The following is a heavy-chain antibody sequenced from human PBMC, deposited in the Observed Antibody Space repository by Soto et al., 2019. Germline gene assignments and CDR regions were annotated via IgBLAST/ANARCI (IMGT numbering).Heavy chain of an antibody. V-gene: IGHV3-73*01. CDR2: IRSKANSYAT. CDR1: GFTFSGSA. Sequence: GGSLRLSCAASGFTFSGSAMHWVRQASGKGLEWVGRIRSKANSYATAYAASVKGRFTISRDDSKNTAYLQMNSLKTEDMAVYYCTREIGDPWYYYYYMDVWGKGTTVTVSS. D-gene: IGHD3-10*01. CDR3: TREIGDPWYYYYYMDV. J-gene: IGHJ6*03.